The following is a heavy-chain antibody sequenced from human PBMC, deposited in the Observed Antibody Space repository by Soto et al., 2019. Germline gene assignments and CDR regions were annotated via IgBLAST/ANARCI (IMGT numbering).Heavy chain of an antibody. CDR3: AREMTYYDILACPLRVIKWFVQ. J-gene: IGHJ5*02. Sequence: PSETLSLTCTVSGGSVSSGSYYWSWIRQPPGKGLEWIGYIYYSGSTNYNPSLKSRVTISVDTSKNQFSLKLSSVTAADTAVYYCAREMTYYDILACPLRVIKWFVQWGQEALVTVSS. CDR2: IYYSGST. CDR1: GGSVSSGSYY. D-gene: IGHD3-9*01. V-gene: IGHV4-61*01.